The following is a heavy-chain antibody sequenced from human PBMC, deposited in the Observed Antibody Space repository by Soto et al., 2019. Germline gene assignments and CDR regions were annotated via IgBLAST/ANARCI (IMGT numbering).Heavy chain of an antibody. CDR1: GYSFTSYW. V-gene: IGHV5-51*01. CDR3: AKSDLFSFDYGFTED. J-gene: IGHJ4*02. Sequence: GESLKISCKGSGYSFTSYWIGWVRQMPGKGLEWMGIIYPGDSDTRYSPSFQGQVTISADKSISTAYLQWSSLKTSDSAIYYCAKSDLFSFDYGFTEDRGQGTVVIVSS. D-gene: IGHD5-18*01. CDR2: IYPGDSDT.